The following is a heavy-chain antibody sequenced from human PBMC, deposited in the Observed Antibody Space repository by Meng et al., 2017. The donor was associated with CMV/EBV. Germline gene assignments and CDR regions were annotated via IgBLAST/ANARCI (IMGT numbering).Heavy chain of an antibody. CDR2: IIPIFGTA. D-gene: IGHD1-26*01. CDR3: AREGRAGGSYYSFDY. CDR1: GGTFSSYA. V-gene: IGHV1-69*05. Sequence: SVKVSCKASGGTFSSYAISWVRQAPGQGLEWMGGIIPIFGTANYAQKFRGRVTITTDESTSTAYMELSSLRSEDTAVYYCAREGRAGGSYYSFDYWGQGTLVTVSS. J-gene: IGHJ4*02.